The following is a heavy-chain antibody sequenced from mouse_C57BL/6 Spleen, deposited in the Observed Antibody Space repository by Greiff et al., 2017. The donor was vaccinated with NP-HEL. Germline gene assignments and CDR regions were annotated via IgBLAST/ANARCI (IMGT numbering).Heavy chain of an antibody. CDR1: GYAFTNYL. Sequence: QVQLQQSGAELVRPGTSVKVSCKASGYAFTNYLIEWVKQRPGQGLEWIGVINPGSGGTNYNEKFKGKATLTADKSSSTAYMQLSSLTSEDSAVYYCARSTVVAGAMDYWGQGTSVTVSS. J-gene: IGHJ4*01. V-gene: IGHV1-54*01. CDR2: INPGSGGT. CDR3: ARSTVVAGAMDY. D-gene: IGHD1-1*01.